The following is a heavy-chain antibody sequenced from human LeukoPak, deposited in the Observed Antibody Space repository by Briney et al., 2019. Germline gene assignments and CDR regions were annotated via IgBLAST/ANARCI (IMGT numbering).Heavy chain of an antibody. CDR3: ARISVYLSVDFDI. V-gene: IGHV1-2*02. CDR2: INPNSGGT. Sequence: ASVMVFCKASGYTFTGYYLHWVRQPPGQGLEWMGWINPNSGGTNYAQKFQGRVTMTRDTSISTAYMELSRLRSDDTAVYYCARISVYLSVDFDIWGQGTMVTVSS. CDR1: GYTFTGYY. D-gene: IGHD2-8*01. J-gene: IGHJ3*02.